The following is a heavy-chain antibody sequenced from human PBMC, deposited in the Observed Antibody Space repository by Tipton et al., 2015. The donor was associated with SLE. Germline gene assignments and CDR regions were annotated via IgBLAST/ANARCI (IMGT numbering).Heavy chain of an antibody. Sequence: SLRLSCAASGFTFSSYEMNWVRQAPGKGLEWVSYISSSGSTIYYADSVRGRFTISRDNAKNSLYLQMSSLRAEDTAVYYCARAAAAGFDYGGQGTLVTVSS. J-gene: IGHJ4*02. CDR1: GFTFSSYE. V-gene: IGHV3-48*03. CDR2: ISSSGSTI. D-gene: IGHD6-13*01. CDR3: ARAAAAGFDY.